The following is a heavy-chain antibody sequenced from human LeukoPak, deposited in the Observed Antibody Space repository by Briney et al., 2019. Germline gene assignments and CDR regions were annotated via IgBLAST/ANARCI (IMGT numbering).Heavy chain of an antibody. Sequence: ASVKVSCKASGYTFTSYDINWVRQAPGQGLEWMGWMNPNSGNTGYAQKFQGRVTMTRNTSISTAYMGLSSLRSEDTAVYYCAKGPRYGYGLSSGWFDYWGQGTLVTVSS. CDR3: AKGPRYGYGLSSGWFDY. J-gene: IGHJ4*02. CDR2: MNPNSGNT. D-gene: IGHD6-19*01. CDR1: GYTFTSYD. V-gene: IGHV1-8*01.